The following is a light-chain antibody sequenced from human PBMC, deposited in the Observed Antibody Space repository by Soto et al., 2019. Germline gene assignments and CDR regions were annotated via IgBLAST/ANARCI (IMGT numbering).Light chain of an antibody. J-gene: IGKJ1*01. Sequence: DIQMTQSPSTLSSSVGDRFTITCRASQSISSWLAWYQQKPGKAPKLLIYKASSLESGVPSRFSGSGSGTEFALTISSLQPEDFATYYCQQYSYYSTFGQGTKVDIK. CDR3: QQYSYYST. CDR1: QSISSW. V-gene: IGKV1-5*03. CDR2: KAS.